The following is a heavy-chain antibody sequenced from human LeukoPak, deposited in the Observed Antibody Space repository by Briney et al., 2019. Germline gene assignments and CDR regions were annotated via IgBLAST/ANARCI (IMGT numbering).Heavy chain of an antibody. CDR3: AKDVSYYDSSGYPGDY. Sequence: GGSLRLSCAASGFTFSSYAMSWVRQAPGKGLEWVSAISGSGGSTYYADSVKGRFTISRDNSKNTLYLQVNSLRAADTAIYYCAKDVSYYDSSGYPGDYWGQGTLVTVSS. V-gene: IGHV3-23*01. CDR2: ISGSGGST. D-gene: IGHD3-22*01. CDR1: GFTFSSYA. J-gene: IGHJ4*02.